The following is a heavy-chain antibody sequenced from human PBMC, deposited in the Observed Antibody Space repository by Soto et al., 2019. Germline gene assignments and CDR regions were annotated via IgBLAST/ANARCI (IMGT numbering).Heavy chain of an antibody. J-gene: IGHJ4*02. V-gene: IGHV1-18*01. CDR2: ISGSSGNA. CDR1: GYTFTKYG. D-gene: IGHD1-26*01. Sequence: QVQLVQSGAEVKNPGASVKVSCKTSGYTFTKYGVGWVRQAPGQGLEWMGWISGSSGNANYAEKVQGRITLTTDTSTSTAYIELRSLRSDDTAVYYCARDMAGPAGEYDYWGQGTLVTVSS. CDR3: ARDMAGPAGEYDY.